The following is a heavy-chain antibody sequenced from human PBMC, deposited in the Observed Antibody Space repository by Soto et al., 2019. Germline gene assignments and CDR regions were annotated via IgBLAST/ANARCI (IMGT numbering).Heavy chain of an antibody. V-gene: IGHV1-69*13. Sequence: SVKVSCKASGGTFRSYAISWVRQAPGQGLEWMGGIIPIFGTANYAQKFQGRVTITADESTSTAYMELSSLRSEDTAVYYCARGRIQLWNSSYYYYGMDVWGRGTTVTVS. CDR3: ARGRIQLWNSSYYYYGMDV. CDR1: GGTFRSYA. D-gene: IGHD5-18*01. J-gene: IGHJ6*02. CDR2: IIPIFGTA.